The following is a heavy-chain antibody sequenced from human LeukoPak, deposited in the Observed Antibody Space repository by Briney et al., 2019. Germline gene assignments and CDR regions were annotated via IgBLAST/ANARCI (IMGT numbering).Heavy chain of an antibody. V-gene: IGHV1-46*01. CDR1: GYTFTSYN. D-gene: IGHD1/OR15-1a*01. CDR2: IDPRGGSI. J-gene: IGHJ5*02. Sequence: ASVKLSCKASGYTFTSYNIHWVRQAPGQGLEWVGRIDPRGGSIHYAQNFQGRVTMTRDTSTNTVYMELSSLRSGDTAVFYCARDLAWGYVEQRLGWLDPWGQGAQVTVSS. CDR3: ARDLAWGYVEQRLGWLDP.